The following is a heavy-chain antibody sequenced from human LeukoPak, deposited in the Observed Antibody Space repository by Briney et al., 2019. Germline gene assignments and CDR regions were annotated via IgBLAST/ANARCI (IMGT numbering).Heavy chain of an antibody. Sequence: SETLSLTCAVSGGSISSGGYSWSWIRQPPGKGLEWIGEINHSGSTNYNPSLKSRVTISVDTSKNQFSLKLSSVTAADTAVYYCARPWIDYYDSSGYSRPDHYYYGMDVWGQGTTVTVSS. D-gene: IGHD3-22*01. CDR3: ARPWIDYYDSSGYSRPDHYYYGMDV. CDR1: GGSISSGGYS. CDR2: INHSGST. J-gene: IGHJ6*02. V-gene: IGHV4-34*01.